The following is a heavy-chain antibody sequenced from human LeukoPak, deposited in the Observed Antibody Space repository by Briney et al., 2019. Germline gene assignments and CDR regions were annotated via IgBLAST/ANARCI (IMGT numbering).Heavy chain of an antibody. D-gene: IGHD2-2*01. J-gene: IGHJ5*02. CDR2: INHSGST. CDR1: GGSISSSSYY. CDR3: AGDPNLFCSSTSCYNWFDP. Sequence: SETLSLTCTVSGGSISSSSYYWSWIRQPPGKGLEWIGEINHSGSTNYNPSLKSRVTISVDTSKNQFSLKLSSVTAADTAVYYCAGDPNLFCSSTSCYNWFDPWGQGTLVTVSS. V-gene: IGHV4-39*07.